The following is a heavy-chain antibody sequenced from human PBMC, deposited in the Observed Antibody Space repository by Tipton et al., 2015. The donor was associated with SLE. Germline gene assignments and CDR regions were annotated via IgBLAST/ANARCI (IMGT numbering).Heavy chain of an antibody. J-gene: IGHJ3*02. CDR3: AVLSSSWYEGAFDI. CDR2: ISSSGSTI. D-gene: IGHD6-13*01. CDR1: GFTFSSYE. Sequence: SLRLSCAASGFTFSSYEMNWVRQAPGKGLEWVSYISSSGSTIYYADSVKGRFTISRDNAKNSLYLQMNSLRAEDTAVYYCAVLSSSWYEGAFDIWGQGTMVTVSS. V-gene: IGHV3-48*03.